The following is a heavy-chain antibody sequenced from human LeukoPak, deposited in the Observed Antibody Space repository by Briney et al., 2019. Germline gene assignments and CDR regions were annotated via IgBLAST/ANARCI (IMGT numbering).Heavy chain of an antibody. D-gene: IGHD2/OR15-2a*01. Sequence: GGSLRLSCAASGFTVSSNYMSWVRQAPGKGLEWVSAISGSGGSTYYADSVKGRFTISRDNAKNSLFLEMNSLRAEDTAIYYCARGGGDYFASDYWGQGTLVTVSS. CDR2: ISGSGGST. CDR1: GFTVSSNY. J-gene: IGHJ4*02. CDR3: ARGGGDYFASDY. V-gene: IGHV3-23*01.